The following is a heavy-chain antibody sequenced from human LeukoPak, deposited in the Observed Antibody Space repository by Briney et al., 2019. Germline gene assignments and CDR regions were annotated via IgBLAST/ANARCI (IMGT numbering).Heavy chain of an antibody. CDR2: IYSGGST. J-gene: IGHJ4*02. V-gene: IGHV3-53*05. CDR3: AKADGSHTLALDY. D-gene: IGHD1-26*01. CDR1: GFTVSSNY. Sequence: GGSLRLSCAASGFTVSSNYMSWVRQAPGKGLEWVSVIYSGGSTYYADSVKGRFTISRDNSKNTLYLQMNSLKSEDTGVYYGAKADGSHTLALDYWGQGTLVTVSS.